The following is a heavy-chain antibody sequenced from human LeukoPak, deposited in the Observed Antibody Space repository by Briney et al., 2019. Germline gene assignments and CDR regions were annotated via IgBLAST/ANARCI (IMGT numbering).Heavy chain of an antibody. V-gene: IGHV1-18*01. CDR3: ARGNLEGEITRGYCSSTSCSGGYYFDY. D-gene: IGHD2-2*01. Sequence: GASVKVSCKASGYTFSSFGITWVRQAPGQGLEWMGWISTYNGNTNHAQKFQGRVTMTRDTSTSTVYMELSSLRSEDTAVYYCARGNLEGEITRGYCSSTSCSGGYYFDYWGQGTLVTVSS. CDR1: GYTFSSFG. J-gene: IGHJ4*02. CDR2: ISTYNGNT.